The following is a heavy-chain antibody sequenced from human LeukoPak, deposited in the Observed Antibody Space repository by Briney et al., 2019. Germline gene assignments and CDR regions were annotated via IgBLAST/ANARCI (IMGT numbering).Heavy chain of an antibody. D-gene: IGHD2-2*01. CDR3: ATQYCSSTTCYPYWVDY. CDR1: GYTFTSYD. CDR2: MNPNSGNT. J-gene: IGHJ4*02. V-gene: IGHV1-8*01. Sequence: GASVKVSCKASGYTFTSYDINWVRQATGQGLEWMGWMNPNSGNTGYAQKLQGRVTMTTDTSTSTAYMELRSLRSDDTAVYYCATQYCSSTTCYPYWVDYWGQGTLVTVSS.